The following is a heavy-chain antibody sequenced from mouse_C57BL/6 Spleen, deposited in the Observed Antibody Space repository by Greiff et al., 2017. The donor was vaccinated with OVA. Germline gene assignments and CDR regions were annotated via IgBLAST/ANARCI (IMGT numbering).Heavy chain of an antibody. J-gene: IGHJ3*01. Sequence: LQESGAELVKPGASVKISCKASGYAFSSYWMNWVKQRPGKGLEWIGQIYPGDGDTNYNGKFKGKATLTADKSSSTAYMQLSSLTSEDSAVYFCAREDLARFAYWGQGTLVTVSA. CDR2: IYPGDGDT. CDR1: GYAFSSYW. CDR3: AREDLARFAY. V-gene: IGHV1-80*01.